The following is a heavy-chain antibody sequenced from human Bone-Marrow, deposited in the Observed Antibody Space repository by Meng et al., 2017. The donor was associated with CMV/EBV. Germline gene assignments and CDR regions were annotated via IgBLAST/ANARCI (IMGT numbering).Heavy chain of an antibody. CDR3: ARDYEFRGSPMPNWCDP. J-gene: IGHJ5*02. V-gene: IGHV3-21*01. Sequence: GASLKISCAASGFTFSNFVMVWVRQAPGKGLEWVSSISSSSSYIYYADSVKGRFTISRDNAKNSLYLQMNRLRAEDTAVYYCARDYEFRGSPMPNWCDPWGQGALVTVS. CDR1: GFTFSNFV. CDR2: ISSSSSYI. D-gene: IGHD2-15*01.